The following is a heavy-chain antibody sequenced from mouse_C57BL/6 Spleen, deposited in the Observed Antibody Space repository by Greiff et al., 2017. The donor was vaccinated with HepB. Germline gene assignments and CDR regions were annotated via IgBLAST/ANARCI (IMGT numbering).Heavy chain of an antibody. Sequence: QVQLQQSGAELVRPGSSVKLSCKASGYTFTSYWMHWVKQRPIQGLEWIGNIDPSDSETHYNQKFKDKATLTVDKSSSTAYMQLSSLTSEDSAVYYCARDDWDGAYWGQGTLVTVSA. V-gene: IGHV1-52*01. CDR3: ARDDWDGAY. CDR2: IDPSDSET. D-gene: IGHD4-1*01. CDR1: GYTFTSYW. J-gene: IGHJ3*01.